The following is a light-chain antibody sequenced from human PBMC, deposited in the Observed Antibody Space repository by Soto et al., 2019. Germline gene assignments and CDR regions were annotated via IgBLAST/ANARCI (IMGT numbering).Light chain of an antibody. Sequence: DIQMTQSPSTLSASVGDGVTITCRASQTISGWLAWYQQRPGKAPKLLISDASSLRSGVPSRFSGSGSGTEFILTISSLQPDDFGSYYCQQYKSYPWTFGHGTTVEV. CDR3: QQYKSYPWT. J-gene: IGKJ1*01. V-gene: IGKV1-5*01. CDR1: QTISGW. CDR2: DAS.